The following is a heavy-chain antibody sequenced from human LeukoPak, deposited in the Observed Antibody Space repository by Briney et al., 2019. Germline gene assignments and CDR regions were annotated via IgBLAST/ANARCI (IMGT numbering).Heavy chain of an antibody. Sequence: ASVKVFCKVSGYTLTELSMHWVRQAPGKGLEWMGGFDPEDGETIYAQKFQGRVTMTEDTSTDTAYMELSSLRSEDTAVYYCATEGCSSTSCYLGFDYWGQGTLVTVSS. CDR2: FDPEDGET. CDR3: ATEGCSSTSCYLGFDY. D-gene: IGHD2-2*01. CDR1: GYTLTELS. J-gene: IGHJ4*02. V-gene: IGHV1-24*01.